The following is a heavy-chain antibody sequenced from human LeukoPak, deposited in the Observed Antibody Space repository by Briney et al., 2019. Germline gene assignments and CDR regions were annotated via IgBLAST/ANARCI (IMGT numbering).Heavy chain of an antibody. J-gene: IGHJ4*02. D-gene: IGHD2-15*01. CDR1: GYTFTNFA. V-gene: IGHV1-18*01. CDR2: ISAYNGNT. CDR3: ARDLDCSGGSCPRLLDY. Sequence: ASVKVSCKASGYTFTNFAISWVRQAPGQGLECMGWISAYNGNTNYAQKLQGRVTMTTDTSMNTAYMELRSLRSDDTAVYYCARDLDCSGGSCPRLLDYWGQGTLVTVSS.